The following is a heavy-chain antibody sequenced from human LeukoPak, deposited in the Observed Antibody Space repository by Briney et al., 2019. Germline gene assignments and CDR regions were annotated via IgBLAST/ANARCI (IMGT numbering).Heavy chain of an antibody. V-gene: IGHV1-2*02. CDR3: ARDRDCSGGSCYSFLGYYYYGMDV. D-gene: IGHD2-15*01. CDR2: INPNSGGT. J-gene: IGHJ6*02. CDR1: GYTFTAYY. Sequence: GASVKVSCKASGYTFTAYYMHWVRQAPGQGLEWMGWINPNSGGTNYAQKFQGRVTMTRDTSISTAYMEPSRLRSDDTAVYYCARDRDCSGGSCYSFLGYYYYGMDVWGQGTTVTVSS.